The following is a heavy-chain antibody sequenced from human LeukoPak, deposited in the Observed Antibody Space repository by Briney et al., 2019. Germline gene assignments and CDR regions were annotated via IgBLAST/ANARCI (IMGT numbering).Heavy chain of an antibody. J-gene: IGHJ4*02. V-gene: IGHV1-3*01. CDR2: INAGNGNT. CDR3: ARLYCSGGSCYDY. CDR1: GYTFTSYG. Sequence: VASVKVSCKVSGYTFTSYGISWVRRAPGQRLEWMGWINAGNGNTKYSQKFQGRVTITRDTSASTAYMELSSLRSEDTAVYYCARLYCSGGSCYDYWGQGTLVTVSS. D-gene: IGHD2-15*01.